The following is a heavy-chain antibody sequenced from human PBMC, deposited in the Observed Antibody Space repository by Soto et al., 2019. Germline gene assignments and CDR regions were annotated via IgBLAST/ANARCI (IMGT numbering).Heavy chain of an antibody. CDR2: FDPEDGET. D-gene: IGHD3-3*01. Sequence: ASVKVSCKVSGYTLTELSMHWVRQAPGKGLEWMGGFDPEDGETIYAQKFQGRVTMTEDTSTDTAYMELSSLRSDDTAVYYCAREEYYDFWSGIPHLAHYYYYGMDVWGQGTTVTVSS. V-gene: IGHV1-24*01. J-gene: IGHJ6*02. CDR1: GYTLTELS. CDR3: AREEYYDFWSGIPHLAHYYYYGMDV.